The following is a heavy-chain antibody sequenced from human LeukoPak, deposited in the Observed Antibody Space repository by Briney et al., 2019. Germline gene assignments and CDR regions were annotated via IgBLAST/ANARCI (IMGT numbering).Heavy chain of an antibody. CDR3: ARFLVTTGYYYYYGMDV. D-gene: IGHD4-17*01. Sequence: PGGSLRLSCAASGFTFSDYYWSWIRQPPGKGLEWIGEINHSGSTNYNPSLKSRVTISVDTSKNQFSLKLSSVTAADTAVYYCARFLVTTGYYYYYGMDVWGQGTTVTVSS. CDR1: GFTFSDYY. J-gene: IGHJ6*02. CDR2: INHSGST. V-gene: IGHV4-34*01.